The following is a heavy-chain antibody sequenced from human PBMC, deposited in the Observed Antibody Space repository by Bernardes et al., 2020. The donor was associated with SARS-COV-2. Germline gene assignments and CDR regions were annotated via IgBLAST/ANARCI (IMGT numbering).Heavy chain of an antibody. CDR3: ARNSLKYSSSTESDY. D-gene: IGHD6-6*01. CDR1: GYTFTGYY. Sequence: ASVKVSCKASGYTFTGYYMHWVRQAPGQGLEWMGWINPNSGGTNYAQKFQGRVTMTRDTSISTAYMELSRLRSDDTAVYYCARNSLKYSSSTESDYWGQGTLVTVSS. CDR2: INPNSGGT. V-gene: IGHV1-2*02. J-gene: IGHJ4*02.